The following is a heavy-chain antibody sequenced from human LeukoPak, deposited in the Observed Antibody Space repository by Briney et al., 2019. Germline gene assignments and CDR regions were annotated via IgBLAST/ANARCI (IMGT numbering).Heavy chain of an antibody. J-gene: IGHJ4*02. CDR1: GFTVSSNF. V-gene: IGHV3-53*01. CDR3: AKDPYCSSTSCYIFRIQVDY. D-gene: IGHD2-2*02. CDR2: IYTGGST. Sequence: PGGSLRLSCAASGFTVSSNFMTWVRQAPGKGLEWVSVIYTGGSTYYADSVKGRFTISRDNSKNTLYLQMNSLRAEDTAVYYCAKDPYCSSTSCYIFRIQVDYWGQGTLVTVSS.